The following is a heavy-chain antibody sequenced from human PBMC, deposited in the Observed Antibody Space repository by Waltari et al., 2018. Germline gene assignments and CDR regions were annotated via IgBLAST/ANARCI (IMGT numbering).Heavy chain of an antibody. V-gene: IGHV3-21*01. J-gene: IGHJ6*03. Sequence: EVQLVESGGGLVKPGGSLRLSCAASGFTFSSYSMNWVRQAPGKGLEWVSSISISSSYIYYADSLKGRFTISRDNAKNSLYLQMNSLRAEDTAVYYCARGATVTSYYYYYYMDVWGKGTTVTVSS. CDR2: ISISSSYI. CDR1: GFTFSSYS. D-gene: IGHD4-17*01. CDR3: ARGATVTSYYYYYYMDV.